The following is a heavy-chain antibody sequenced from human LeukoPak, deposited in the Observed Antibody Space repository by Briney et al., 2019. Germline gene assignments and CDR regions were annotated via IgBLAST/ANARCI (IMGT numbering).Heavy chain of an antibody. Sequence: SETLSLTCSVSGASISSYYWSWIRQPAGKGLEWIGRIYTSGNTNYNPSLKSRVTMSVDTSKNQFSLKLSSVTAADTAVYYCARVLKGRAPFDYWGQGTLVTVSS. J-gene: IGHJ4*02. CDR2: IYTSGNT. CDR3: ARVLKGRAPFDY. V-gene: IGHV4-4*07. CDR1: GASISSYY.